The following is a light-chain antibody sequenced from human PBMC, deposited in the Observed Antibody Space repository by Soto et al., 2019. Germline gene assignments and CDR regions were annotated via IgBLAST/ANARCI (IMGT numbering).Light chain of an antibody. V-gene: IGKV4-1*01. CDR2: WAS. CDR1: QSVLYSSYNKHH. CDR3: HQFYTLPLT. Sequence: DIVMTQSPDSLAVSLGERATINCKSSQSVLYSSYNKHHLAWYQQKPGQPAKLVIDWASTREPGVPDRFSGCASGIDFTLTINRLHAEDVAGYSCHQFYTLPLTFGGGTKVEIK. J-gene: IGKJ4*01.